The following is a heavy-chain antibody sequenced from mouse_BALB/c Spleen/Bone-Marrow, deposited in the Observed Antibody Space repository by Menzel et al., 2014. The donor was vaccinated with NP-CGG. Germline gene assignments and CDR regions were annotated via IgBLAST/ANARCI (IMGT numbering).Heavy chain of an antibody. V-gene: IGHV1-67*01. D-gene: IGHD1-1*01. CDR3: ARDLLRSHFDY. CDR2: IRTYNGNT. CDR1: GYTFTDYA. Sequence: QVQLKESGPEVVKPGVSVKISCKGSGYTFTDYAMHWVKQSHAKSLEWIGLIRTYNGNTNYNQKFKSKATMTVDKSSSTAYMDLARLTSEDSAIDYCARDLLRSHFDYWGQGTTLTVSS. J-gene: IGHJ2*01.